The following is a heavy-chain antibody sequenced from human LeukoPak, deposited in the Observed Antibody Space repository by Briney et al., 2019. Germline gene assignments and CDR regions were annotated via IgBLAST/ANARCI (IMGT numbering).Heavy chain of an antibody. J-gene: IGHJ3*02. CDR2: IKQDGSEK. Sequence: PGGSLRLSCVASGFTFSTYWMSWVRQAPGKGLEWVANIKQDGSEKYYVDSVKGRFTISRDNAKNSLYLQMNSLRAEDTAVYYCARDNRGYYDSSGSSLDDAFDIWGLGTMVTVSS. V-gene: IGHV3-7*01. CDR3: ARDNRGYYDSSGSSLDDAFDI. D-gene: IGHD3-22*01. CDR1: GFTFSTYW.